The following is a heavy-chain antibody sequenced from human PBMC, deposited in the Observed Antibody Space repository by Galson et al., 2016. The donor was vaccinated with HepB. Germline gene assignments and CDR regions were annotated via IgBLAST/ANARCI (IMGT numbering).Heavy chain of an antibody. D-gene: IGHD6-19*01. CDR3: ARQRGYSSEFVI. CDR2: VYYSGSN. J-gene: IGHJ4*02. Sequence: SETLSLTCAVSGFSISSSNYYWGWIRQPPGKGLEWIGSVYYSGSNYYNPALKSRVAISVDTSKSQLSLKMGSVTDADTAVYYCARQRGYSSEFVIWGQGPLVTVSS. V-gene: IGHV4-39*01. CDR1: GFSISSSNYY.